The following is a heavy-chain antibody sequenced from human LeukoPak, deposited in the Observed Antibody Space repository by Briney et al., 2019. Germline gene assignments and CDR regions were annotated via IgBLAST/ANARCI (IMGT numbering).Heavy chain of an antibody. Sequence: APVKVSCKVSGYTLTELSMHWVRQAPGKGLEWMGGFDPEDGETIYAQKFQGRVTMTEDTSTDTAYMELSSLRSEDTAVYYCATDLRGYSYGSVAFDIWGQGTMVTVSS. CDR1: GYTLTELS. CDR3: ATDLRGYSYGSVAFDI. V-gene: IGHV1-24*01. D-gene: IGHD5-18*01. CDR2: FDPEDGET. J-gene: IGHJ3*02.